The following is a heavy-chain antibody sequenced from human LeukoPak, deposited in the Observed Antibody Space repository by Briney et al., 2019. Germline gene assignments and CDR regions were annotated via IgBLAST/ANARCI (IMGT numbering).Heavy chain of an antibody. Sequence: SETLSLTCTVSGGSISSSRYYWGWIRQPPGKGLEWIGSIYYSGSTYYNPSLKSRVTISVDTSKNQFSLKLSSVTAADTAVYYCARVKSAMAPIDYYDSSGYYYFDYWGQGTLVTVSS. J-gene: IGHJ4*02. CDR1: GGSISSSRYY. CDR3: ARVKSAMAPIDYYDSSGYYYFDY. CDR2: IYYSGST. D-gene: IGHD3-22*01. V-gene: IGHV4-39*07.